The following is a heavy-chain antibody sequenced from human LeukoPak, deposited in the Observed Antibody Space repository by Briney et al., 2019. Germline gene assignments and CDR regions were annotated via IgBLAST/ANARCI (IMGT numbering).Heavy chain of an antibody. D-gene: IGHD3-10*01. Sequence: ASVKVSCKASGYTFTSYGISWVRQAPGQRLEWMGWINAGNGNTKYSQKFQGRVTITRDTSASTAYMELSSLRSEDTAVYYCARDRGGYFNWFDPWGQGTLVTVSS. CDR1: GYTFTSYG. CDR2: INAGNGNT. CDR3: ARDRGGYFNWFDP. V-gene: IGHV1-3*01. J-gene: IGHJ5*02.